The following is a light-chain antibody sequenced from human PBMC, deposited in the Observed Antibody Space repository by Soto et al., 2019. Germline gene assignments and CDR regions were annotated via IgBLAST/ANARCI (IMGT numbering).Light chain of an antibody. V-gene: IGKV3-20*01. CDR2: GAS. CDR3: QQYGSSPR. Sequence: EIVLTQSPGTLSLSPGERATLSCRASQSVSSSYLAWYQQKPGQAPRLLIYGASSRATGIPDRFSGSGSGTDFTLTISRLEPEDFAVYYCQQYGSSPRFGQGTKVESK. J-gene: IGKJ1*01. CDR1: QSVSSSY.